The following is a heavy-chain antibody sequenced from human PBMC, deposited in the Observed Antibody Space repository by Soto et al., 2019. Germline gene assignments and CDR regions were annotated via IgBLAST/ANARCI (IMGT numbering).Heavy chain of an antibody. J-gene: IGHJ4*02. Sequence: ASVKVSCKASGYTFSNYGISWVRQAPGQGPEWMGWINLNNGRTDYARKFVGRVTMTTDTSTTTAYMELRALTSGDTAVYYCARDPPGLYYFDYWGQGTLVTVSS. CDR3: ARDPPGLYYFDY. V-gene: IGHV1-18*01. CDR2: INLNNGRT. CDR1: GYTFSNYG.